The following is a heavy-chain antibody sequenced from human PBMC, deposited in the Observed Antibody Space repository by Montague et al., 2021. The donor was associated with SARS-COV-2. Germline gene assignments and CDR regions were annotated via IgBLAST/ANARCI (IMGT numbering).Heavy chain of an antibody. CDR2: XXYXXXT. V-gene: IGHV4-39*07. Sequence: LVKPTQTLSLTCTVSGGSISSSSYYWGWIRQPPGKGLEWIGXXXYXXXTYXNPSLKSRVTISVDKSKNQFSLKLSSVTAADTAVYYCARVGRQQLVRLSGMDVWGQGTTVTVSS. CDR1: GGSISSSSYY. D-gene: IGHD6-13*01. CDR3: ARVGRQQLVRLSGMDV. J-gene: IGHJ6*02.